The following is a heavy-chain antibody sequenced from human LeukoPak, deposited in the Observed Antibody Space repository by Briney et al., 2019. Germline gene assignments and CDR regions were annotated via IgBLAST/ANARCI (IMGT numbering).Heavy chain of an antibody. V-gene: IGHV1-69*01. CDR3: ARGLLLYDFWSGYYMDV. Sequence: GASVKVSCKASGGTFSSYAISWVRQAPGQGLEWMGGIIPIFGTANYAQKFQGRVTIAADESTSTAYMELSSLRSEDTAVYYCARGLLLYDFWSGYYMDVWGKGTTVTVSS. CDR2: IIPIFGTA. J-gene: IGHJ6*03. D-gene: IGHD3-3*01. CDR1: GGTFSSYA.